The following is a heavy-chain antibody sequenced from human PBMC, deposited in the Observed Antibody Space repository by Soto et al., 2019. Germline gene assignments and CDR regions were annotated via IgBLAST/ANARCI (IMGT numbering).Heavy chain of an antibody. Sequence: SVKVSCKASGGTFSSYAISWVLQAPGQGLEWMGGIIPIFGTANYAQKFQGRVTITADKSTSTAYMELSSLRSEDTAVYYCARDRPSATTGDPLFDYWGQGTLVTVSS. D-gene: IGHD1-26*01. CDR2: IIPIFGTA. CDR3: ARDRPSATTGDPLFDY. CDR1: GGTFSSYA. J-gene: IGHJ4*02. V-gene: IGHV1-69*06.